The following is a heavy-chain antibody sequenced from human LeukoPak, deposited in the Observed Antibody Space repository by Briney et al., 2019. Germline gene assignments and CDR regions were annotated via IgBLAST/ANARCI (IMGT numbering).Heavy chain of an antibody. CDR1: GGSISSYY. Sequence: SETLSLTCTVSGGSISSYYWSWIRQPPGKGLEWIGYIYYSGSTNYNPSLKSRVTISVDTSKNQFSLKLSSVTAADTAVYYCARDRDGDYLFDYWGQGTLGTVPS. CDR2: IYYSGST. V-gene: IGHV4-59*01. CDR3: ARDRDGDYLFDY. J-gene: IGHJ4*02. D-gene: IGHD4-17*01.